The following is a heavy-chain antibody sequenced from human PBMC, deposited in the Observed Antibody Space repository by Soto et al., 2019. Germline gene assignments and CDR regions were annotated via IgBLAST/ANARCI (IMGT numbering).Heavy chain of an antibody. CDR3: AKDLRQLGYYFDY. CDR2: ISYDGSNK. V-gene: IGHV3-30*18. J-gene: IGHJ4*02. CDR1: GFTFSSYG. D-gene: IGHD6-6*01. Sequence: PGGSLRLSCAASGFTFSSYGMHWVRQAPGKGLEWVAVISYDGSNKYYADSVKGRFTISRENSKNTLYLKMNSLRAEDTAVYYCAKDLRQLGYYFDYWGQGTLVTVS.